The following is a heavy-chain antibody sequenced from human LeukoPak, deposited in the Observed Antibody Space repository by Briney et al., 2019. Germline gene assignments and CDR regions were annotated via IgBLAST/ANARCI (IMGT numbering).Heavy chain of an antibody. Sequence: SVKVSCTASGGTFSSYAISWVRQAPRQGLEWMGGIIPIFGTANYAQKFQGSVTITTDESTSTAYMELSSLRSEDTAVYYCASTMGIAVAGISSNYYFDYWGQGTLVTVSS. J-gene: IGHJ4*02. V-gene: IGHV1-69*05. CDR1: GGTFSSYA. D-gene: IGHD6-19*01. CDR2: IIPIFGTA. CDR3: ASTMGIAVAGISSNYYFDY.